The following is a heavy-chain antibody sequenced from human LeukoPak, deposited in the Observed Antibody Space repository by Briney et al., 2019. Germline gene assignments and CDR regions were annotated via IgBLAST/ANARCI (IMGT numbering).Heavy chain of an antibody. D-gene: IGHD3-22*01. J-gene: IGHJ4*02. Sequence: ASVKVSCKASGYTFTDYYIHWVRQAPGQGLEWMGRINPNSGGTNYAQKFQGRVTMTRDTSISTAYMELSRLRSDDTAVYYCARPFYYQSSALQWGQGILVTVSS. CDR1: GYTFTDYY. V-gene: IGHV1-2*06. CDR2: INPNSGGT. CDR3: ARPFYYQSSALQ.